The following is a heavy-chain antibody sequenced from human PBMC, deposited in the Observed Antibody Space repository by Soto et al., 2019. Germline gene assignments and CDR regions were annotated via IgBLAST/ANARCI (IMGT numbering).Heavy chain of an antibody. CDR3: ARRLRLRQVSTDYGMDV. V-gene: IGHV1-69*13. CDR2: IIPIFGTA. D-gene: IGHD5-12*01. CDR1: GGTFSSYA. J-gene: IGHJ6*02. Sequence: ASVKVSCKASGGTFSSYAISWVRQAPGQGLEWIGGIIPIFGTANYAQKFQSRVTITADESTSTAYMELSSLGSEDTAVYYCARRLRLRQVSTDYGMDVWGQGTTVTVSS.